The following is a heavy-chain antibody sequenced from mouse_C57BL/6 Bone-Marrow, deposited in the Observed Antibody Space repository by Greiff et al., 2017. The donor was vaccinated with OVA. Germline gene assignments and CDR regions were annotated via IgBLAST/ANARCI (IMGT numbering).Heavy chain of an antibody. CDR3: ARDAGGSSSYYYAMDY. D-gene: IGHD1-1*01. CDR2: SRNKANDYTT. V-gene: IGHV7-1*01. J-gene: IGHJ4*01. CDR1: GFTFSDFY. Sequence: EVQGVESGGGLVQSGRSLRLSCATSGFTFSDFYMEWVRQAPGKGLEWIAASRNKANDYTTEYSASVKGRFIVSRDTSQSILYLQMNALRAEDTAIYYWARDAGGSSSYYYAMDYWGQGTSVTVSS.